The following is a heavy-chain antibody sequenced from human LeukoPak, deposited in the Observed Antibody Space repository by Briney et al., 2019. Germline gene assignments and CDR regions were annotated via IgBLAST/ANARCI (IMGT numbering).Heavy chain of an antibody. CDR3: ARVAYSSGWSQNNWFDP. V-gene: IGHV4-59*12. Sequence: PSETLSLTCTVSGGSISPYYWTWIRQPPGKGLEWIGYIYYSGSTYYNPSLKSRVTISVDTSKNQFSLKLSSVTAADTAVYYCARVAYSSGWSQNNWFDPWGQGTLVTVSS. J-gene: IGHJ5*02. D-gene: IGHD6-19*01. CDR2: IYYSGST. CDR1: GGSISPYY.